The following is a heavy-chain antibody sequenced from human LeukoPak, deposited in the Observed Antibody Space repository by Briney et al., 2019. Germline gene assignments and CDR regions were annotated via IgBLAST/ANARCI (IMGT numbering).Heavy chain of an antibody. V-gene: IGHV3-33*06. D-gene: IGHD2-2*02. CDR2: IWDDGSSK. CDR3: AKDRDIVVVPAAISPFDY. CDR1: GFTFSSYG. Sequence: PGRSLTLSCVASGFTFSSYGMHWVRQAPGKGLEWVAVIWDDGSSKYYGDSVKGRFSVSRDNSRNTLYLQMNSLRAEDTAVYYCAKDRDIVVVPAAISPFDYWGQGTLVTVSS. J-gene: IGHJ4*02.